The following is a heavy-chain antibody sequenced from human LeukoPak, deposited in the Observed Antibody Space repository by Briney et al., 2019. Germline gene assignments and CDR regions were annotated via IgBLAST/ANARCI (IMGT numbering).Heavy chain of an antibody. V-gene: IGHV1-2*02. D-gene: IGHD4-23*01. J-gene: IGHJ5*02. CDR3: ARANTGGNNWFDP. Sequence: GASVKVSCKASGYTFTGYYMHWVRQAPAQGLEWMGWINPNSGGTNYAQKFQGRVTMTSDTSISTAYMELSRLRSDDMAVYYCARANTGGNNWFDPWGQGTLVTVSS. CDR2: INPNSGGT. CDR1: GYTFTGYY.